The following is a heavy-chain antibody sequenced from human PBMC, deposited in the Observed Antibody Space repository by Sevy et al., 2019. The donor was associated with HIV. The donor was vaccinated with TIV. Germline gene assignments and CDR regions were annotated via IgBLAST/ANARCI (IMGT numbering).Heavy chain of an antibody. V-gene: IGHV3-15*01. Sequence: GGSLRLSCAASGLTFTDAWMAWVRQAPGKGLEWVGRIRSNTDGGTTEYAAPLKGRFTISRDDSKNTLYLQMNILKSADTAVYYCTTDRDYSDFKGGVDYWGRGALVTVSS. CDR1: GLTFTDAW. CDR2: IRSNTDGGTT. CDR3: TTDRDYSDFKGGVDY. J-gene: IGHJ4*02. D-gene: IGHD4-17*01.